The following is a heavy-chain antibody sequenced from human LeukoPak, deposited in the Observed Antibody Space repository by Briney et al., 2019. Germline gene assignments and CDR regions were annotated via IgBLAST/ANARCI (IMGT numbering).Heavy chain of an antibody. V-gene: IGHV1-69*13. CDR3: AVYYYDSSGYYSDY. CDR2: IIPIFGTA. CDR1: GGTFTSYA. J-gene: IGHJ4*02. D-gene: IGHD3-22*01. Sequence: SVKVSCKASGGTFTSYAVSWVRQAPGQGLEWMGGIIPIFGTANYAQKFQGRVTITADESTSTAYMELSSLRSEDTAVYYCAVYYYDSSGYYSDYWGQGTLVTVSS.